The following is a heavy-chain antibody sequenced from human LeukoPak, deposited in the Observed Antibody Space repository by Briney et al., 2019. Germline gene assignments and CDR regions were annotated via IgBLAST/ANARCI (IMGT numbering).Heavy chain of an antibody. V-gene: IGHV4-59*01. D-gene: IGHD5-24*01. CDR1: GGSISSYY. J-gene: IGHJ3*02. CDR3: ARRRWLQFGYAFDI. Sequence: SETLSLTCTVSGGSISSYYWSWIRQPPGKGLEWIGYIYYSGGTNYNPSLKSRVTISVDTSKNQFSLKLSSVTDADTAVYYCARRRWLQFGYAFDIWGQGTMVTVSS. CDR2: IYYSGGT.